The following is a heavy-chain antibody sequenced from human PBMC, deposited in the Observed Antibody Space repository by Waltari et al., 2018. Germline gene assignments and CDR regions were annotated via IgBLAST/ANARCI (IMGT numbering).Heavy chain of an antibody. V-gene: IGHV4-39*01. D-gene: IGHD6-19*01. Sequence: QLQLQESGPGLVKPSETLSLTCTVPGGSISSSNYSWGWLRQPPGRGLGWIGRIYYSGSTYYNPSLKSRVNIALVTSKNQFSLKLSSVTAADTAVYHCASEAGAGNWFDSWGQGTLVTVSS. CDR3: ASEAGAGNWFDS. CDR2: IYYSGST. CDR1: GGSISSSNYS. J-gene: IGHJ5*01.